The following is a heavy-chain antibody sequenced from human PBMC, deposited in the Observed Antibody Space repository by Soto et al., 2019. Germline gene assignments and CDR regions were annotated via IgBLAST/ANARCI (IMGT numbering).Heavy chain of an antibody. J-gene: IGHJ3*02. CDR3: ARVPARVTYYYDSSGYGNAFDI. CDR1: GDSVSSNSAA. V-gene: IGHV6-1*01. CDR2: TYYRSKWYN. D-gene: IGHD3-22*01. Sequence: SQTLSLTGAISGDSVSSNSAAWNWIRQSPSRGLEWLGRTYYRSKWYNDYAVSVKSRITINPDTSKNQFSLQLNSVTPEDTAVYYCARVPARVTYYYDSSGYGNAFDIWGQGTMVTVSS.